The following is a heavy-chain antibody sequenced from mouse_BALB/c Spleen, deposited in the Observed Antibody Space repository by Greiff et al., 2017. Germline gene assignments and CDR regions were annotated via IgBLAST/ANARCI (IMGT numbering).Heavy chain of an antibody. CDR3: ARNPYYYERAMDY. D-gene: IGHD1-1*01. V-gene: IGHV2-2*02. CDR1: GFSLTSYG. J-gene: IGHJ4*01. CDR2: IWSGGST. Sequence: QVQLKESGPGLVQPSQSLSITCTVSGFSLTSYGVHWVRQSPGKGLEWLGVIWSGGSTDYNAAFISRLSISKDNSKSQVFFKMNSLQANDTAIYYCARNPYYYERAMDYWGQGTSVTVSS.